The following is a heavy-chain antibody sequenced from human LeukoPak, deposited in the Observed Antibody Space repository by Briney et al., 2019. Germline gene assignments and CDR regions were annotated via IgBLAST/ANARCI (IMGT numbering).Heavy chain of an antibody. CDR2: INTDGSST. CDR3: ARDGRRTALDY. Sequence: PGGSLRLSCAASGFTFSSYLMHWVRQAPGKGLVWVSRINTDGSSTSYADSVKGRFTISRDSAKNTLYLQMNSLRAEDTAVYYCARDGRRTALDYWGQGTLVTVSS. CDR1: GFTFSSYL. D-gene: IGHD2-21*02. V-gene: IGHV3-74*01. J-gene: IGHJ4*02.